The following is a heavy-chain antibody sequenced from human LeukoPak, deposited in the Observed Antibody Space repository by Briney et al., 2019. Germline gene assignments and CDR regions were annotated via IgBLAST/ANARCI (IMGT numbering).Heavy chain of an antibody. V-gene: IGHV4-4*02. CDR2: IYHSGST. D-gene: IGHD2-21*02. CDR3: ATVYCGGDCYAFDI. Sequence: GEIYHSGSTNYNPSLKSRVTISVDKSKNQFSLKLSSVTAADTAVYYCATVYCGGDCYAFDIWGQGTMVTVSS. J-gene: IGHJ3*02.